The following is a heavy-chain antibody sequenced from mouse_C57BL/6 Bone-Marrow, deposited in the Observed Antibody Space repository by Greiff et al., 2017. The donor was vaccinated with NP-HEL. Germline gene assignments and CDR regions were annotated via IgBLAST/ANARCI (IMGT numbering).Heavy chain of an antibody. J-gene: IGHJ3*01. CDR2: IDPENGDT. V-gene: IGHV14-4*01. Sequence: VQLQQSGAELVRPGASVKLSCTASGFNIKDDYMHWVKQRPEQGLEWIGWIDPENGDTEYASKFQGKATITADTSSNTAYLQLSSLTSEDTAGYYCTTNDGSFAYWGQGTLVTVSA. D-gene: IGHD2-3*01. CDR3: TTNDGSFAY. CDR1: GFNIKDDY.